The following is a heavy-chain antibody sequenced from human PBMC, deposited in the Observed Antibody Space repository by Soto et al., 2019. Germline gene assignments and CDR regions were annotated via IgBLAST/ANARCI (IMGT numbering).Heavy chain of an antibody. CDR3: AREGRGSTSKYNWFDP. CDR1: GYTFTDYF. CDR2: INPKSGGT. Sequence: ASVKVSCKASGYTFTDYFIHWVRQAPGQGLEWMGWINPKSGGTNYAPNFQGRVTMTRDTSTSTAYMELTWLRFDDTAVYYCAREGRGSTSKYNWFDPWGQGTLVTVSS. V-gene: IGHV1-2*02. J-gene: IGHJ5*02. D-gene: IGHD2-2*01.